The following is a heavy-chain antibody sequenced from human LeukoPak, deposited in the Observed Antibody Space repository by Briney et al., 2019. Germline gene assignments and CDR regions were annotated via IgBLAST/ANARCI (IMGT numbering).Heavy chain of an antibody. D-gene: IGHD3-22*01. CDR1: GFTFSTYW. CDR3: ARAPSEIGGYYPEYFRH. CDR2: IKSDGST. Sequence: GGSLRLSCAASGFTFSTYWMHRVRQAPGKGLVWVSRIKSDGSTNYADSVRGRSTISRDNAKNTVSLQMNSLRPEDTGVYYCARAPSEIGGYYPEYFRHWGQGTLVTVSS. V-gene: IGHV3-74*01. J-gene: IGHJ1*01.